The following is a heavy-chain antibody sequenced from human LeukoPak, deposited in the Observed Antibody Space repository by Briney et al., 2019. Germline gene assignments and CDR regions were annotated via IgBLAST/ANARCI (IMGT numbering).Heavy chain of an antibody. V-gene: IGHV4-4*07. CDR2: IHTSGST. D-gene: IGHD3-22*01. Sequence: ASETLSLTCTVSGVSISSYYWSWIRQPAGKGLEWIGRIHTSGSTNYNPSLKSRVTMSVDTSKNQFSLKLSSVTAADTALYYCARDKYFYDSRGYLFDYWGQGTLVTVSS. CDR1: GVSISSYY. J-gene: IGHJ4*02. CDR3: ARDKYFYDSRGYLFDY.